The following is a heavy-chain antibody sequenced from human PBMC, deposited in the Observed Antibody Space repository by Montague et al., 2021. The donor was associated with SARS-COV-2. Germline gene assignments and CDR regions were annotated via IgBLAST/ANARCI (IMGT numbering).Heavy chain of an antibody. J-gene: IGHJ4*02. CDR2: IFTSGTT. CDR1: GGSIITYH. CDR3: ARTPVSGYHDGLDY. V-gene: IGHV4-4*07. D-gene: IGHD5-18*01. Sequence: SETLSLTCTVSGGSIITYHWSWIRQPAGKGLEWIGRIFTSGTTNYNPSLKSRVTMSVDTSKNQFSLKLSSVTAADTAVYYCARTPVSGYHDGLDYWGQGTLVTVSS.